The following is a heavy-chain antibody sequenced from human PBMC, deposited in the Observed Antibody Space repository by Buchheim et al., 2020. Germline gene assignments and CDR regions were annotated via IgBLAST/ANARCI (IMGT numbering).Heavy chain of an antibody. CDR1: GGSINSGDYF. CDR3: ASQIVVVPAAIDY. V-gene: IGHV4-30-4*01. J-gene: IGHJ4*02. Sequence: QVQLQESGPGLVKPSQTLSLTCTVSGGSINSGDYFWSWIRQPPGKGLEWIGIIYYSGSTYYNPSLKSRVTISIDTSKNQFSLKLTSVTAADTAVYYCASQIVVVPAAIDYWGQGTL. CDR2: IYYSGST. D-gene: IGHD2-2*01.